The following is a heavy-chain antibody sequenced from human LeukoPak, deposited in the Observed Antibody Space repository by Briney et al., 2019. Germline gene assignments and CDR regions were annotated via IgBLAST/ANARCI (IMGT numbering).Heavy chain of an antibody. V-gene: IGHV1-69*13. CDR3: ARDRGVGQYCSSTSCYTGGYFDY. J-gene: IGHJ4*02. CDR2: IIPIFGTA. Sequence: GASVKVSCKASGGTFSSYAISWVRQAPGQGLEWMGGIIPIFGTANYAQKFQGRVTITADESTSTAYMELSSLRSEDTAVYYCARDRGVGQYCSSTSCYTGGYFDYWGQGTLVTVSS. CDR1: GGTFSSYA. D-gene: IGHD2-2*02.